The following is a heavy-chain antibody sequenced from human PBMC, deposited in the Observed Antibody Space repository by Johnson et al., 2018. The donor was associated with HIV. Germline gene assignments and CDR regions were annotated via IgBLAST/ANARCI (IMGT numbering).Heavy chain of an antibody. Sequence: QLVESGGGLVQPGRSLRLSCAASGFTFDDYAMHWVRQAPGKGLEWVSGISWNSGSIGYADSVKGRFTISRDNAKNSLYLQMNSLRAEYTALYYCAKDTGYNFWSGRDAFDIWGQGTMVTVSS. CDR1: GFTFDDYA. CDR3: AKDTGYNFWSGRDAFDI. V-gene: IGHV3-9*01. J-gene: IGHJ3*02. D-gene: IGHD3-3*01. CDR2: ISWNSGSI.